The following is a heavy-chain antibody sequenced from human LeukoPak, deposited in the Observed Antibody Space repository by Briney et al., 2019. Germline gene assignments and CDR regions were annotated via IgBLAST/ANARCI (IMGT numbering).Heavy chain of an antibody. V-gene: IGHV3-9*01. J-gene: IGHJ4*02. CDR2: ISWNSGSI. CDR1: GFTFDDYA. CDR3: AKSGYSYGPDY. Sequence: PGGSLRLSCAASGFTFDDYAMHWVRHAPGKGLEWVSGISWNSGSIGYADSVKGRFTISRDNAKNSLYLQMNSLRAEDTALYYCAKSGYSYGPDYWGQGTLVTVSS. D-gene: IGHD5-18*01.